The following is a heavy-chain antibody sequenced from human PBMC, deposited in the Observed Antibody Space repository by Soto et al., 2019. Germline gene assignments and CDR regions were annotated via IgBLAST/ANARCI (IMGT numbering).Heavy chain of an antibody. D-gene: IGHD5-18*01. J-gene: IGHJ6*02. V-gene: IGHV3-33*01. Sequence: QVQLVESGGGVVQPGRSLRLSCAASGFTFSSYGMYWVRQAPGKGLEWVAVIWYDGSNKYYADSVKGRFTISRDNSKNTLYLQMNSLRAEDTAVYYCARDPNEGGYSYGRGDVWGQGTTVTVSS. CDR3: ARDPNEGGYSYGRGDV. CDR1: GFTFSSYG. CDR2: IWYDGSNK.